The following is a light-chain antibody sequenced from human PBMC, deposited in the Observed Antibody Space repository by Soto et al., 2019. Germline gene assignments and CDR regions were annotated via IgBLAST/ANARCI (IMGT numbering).Light chain of an antibody. Sequence: EVLMTQSPDTLYVSPGERVTLSCRASQSVSSYLAWYQQKPGQAPRLLIYDASNRATGIPARFSGSGSGTEFTLTISSLQSEDFGVYYCQQYNNWPRTFGQGTKVDIK. CDR3: QQYNNWPRT. CDR2: DAS. CDR1: QSVSSY. J-gene: IGKJ1*01. V-gene: IGKV3D-15*01.